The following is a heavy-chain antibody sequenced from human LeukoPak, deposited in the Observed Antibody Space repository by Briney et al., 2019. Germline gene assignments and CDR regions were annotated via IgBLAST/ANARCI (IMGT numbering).Heavy chain of an antibody. V-gene: IGHV3-48*02. Sequence: GGSLRLSCAASGFTFSTYNMDWVREAPGKGLEWISYISTSSATIYYADSVKGRFTISRDNAKNSLYLQMNSLRDEDTAVYYCARDSGKYSSGWYSEKEYFQHWGQGTLVTVSS. CDR3: ARDSGKYSSGWYSEKEYFQH. J-gene: IGHJ1*01. CDR2: ISTSSATI. D-gene: IGHD6-19*01. CDR1: GFTFSTYN.